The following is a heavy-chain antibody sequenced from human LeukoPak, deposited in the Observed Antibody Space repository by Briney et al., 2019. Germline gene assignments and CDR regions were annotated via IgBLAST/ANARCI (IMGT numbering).Heavy chain of an antibody. Sequence: NSSETLSLTCAVSGGSISSGGYSWSWIRQPPGKGLEWIGSIYHSVRTYYNPSLKSRLTIAVDRPKNQFSLKLSSVTAADTAVYYCARVKMPTFLDYWGQGTLVTVSS. V-gene: IGHV4-30-2*01. D-gene: IGHD5-24*01. CDR2: IYHSVRT. CDR3: ARVKMPTFLDY. J-gene: IGHJ4*02. CDR1: GGSISSGGYS.